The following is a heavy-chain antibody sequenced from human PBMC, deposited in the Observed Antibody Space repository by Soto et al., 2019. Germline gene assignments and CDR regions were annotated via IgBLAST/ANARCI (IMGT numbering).Heavy chain of an antibody. J-gene: IGHJ6*02. CDR1: GFTFSSYS. V-gene: IGHV3-21*01. Sequence: GGSLRLSCAASGFTFSSYSMNWVRQAPGKGLEWVSSISSSSYIYYADSVKGRFTISRDNAKNSLYLQMNSLRAEDTAVYYCARDRPPSVMDVWGQGTTVTVSS. CDR3: ARDRPPSVMDV. CDR2: ISSSSYI.